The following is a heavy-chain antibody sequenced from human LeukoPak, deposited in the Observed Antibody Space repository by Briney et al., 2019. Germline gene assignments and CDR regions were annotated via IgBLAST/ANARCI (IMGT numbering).Heavy chain of an antibody. J-gene: IGHJ4*02. V-gene: IGHV1-18*01. D-gene: IGHD3-10*01. Sequence: ASVKVSCKASGYTFTIYGITWVRQAPGQGLEWMGWISAYNGNTNYAQNLQGRVTMTTDTSTSTAYMELRSLRSDDTAVYYCARGRFGDISFDYWGQGALVTVSS. CDR2: ISAYNGNT. CDR3: ARGRFGDISFDY. CDR1: GYTFTIYG.